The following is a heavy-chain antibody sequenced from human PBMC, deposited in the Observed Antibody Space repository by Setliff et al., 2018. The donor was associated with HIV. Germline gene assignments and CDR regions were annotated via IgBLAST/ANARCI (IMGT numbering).Heavy chain of an antibody. V-gene: IGHV3-23*01. J-gene: IGHJ4*02. CDR2: ITASGGST. CDR3: AFRGFGDSLSWFPLRY. Sequence: GGSLRLSCAASGFTFSSYGMHWVRQAPGKGLEWVSAITASGGSTYYADSVKGRFTISRDNSKNTLYLQMNSLRAEDTAVYYCAFRGFGDSLSWFPLRYWGQGTLVTVSS. CDR1: GFTFSSYG. D-gene: IGHD3-10*01.